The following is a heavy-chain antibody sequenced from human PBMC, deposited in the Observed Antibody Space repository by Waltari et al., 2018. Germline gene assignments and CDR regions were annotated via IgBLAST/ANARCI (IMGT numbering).Heavy chain of an antibody. D-gene: IGHD3-22*01. J-gene: IGHJ3*02. CDR2: ISGSGGST. CDR3: AKDRDYYDSSGDAFDI. CDR1: GFTFSSYA. Sequence: EVQLLESGGGLVQPGGSLRLCCAASGFTFSSYAMSWVRQAPGKGLEWVSAISGSGGSTYYADSVKGRFTISRDNSKNTLYLQMNSLRAEDTAVYYCAKDRDYYDSSGDAFDIWGQGTMVTVSS. V-gene: IGHV3-23*01.